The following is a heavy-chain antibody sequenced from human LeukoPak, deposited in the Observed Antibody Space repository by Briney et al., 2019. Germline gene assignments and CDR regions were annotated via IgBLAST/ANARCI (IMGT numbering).Heavy chain of an antibody. D-gene: IGHD3-10*01. CDR3: AKSGSGSYYVPYYFDN. Sequence: GGSLRLSCTVSGFTVSSNSMSWVRQAPGKGLEWVSFIYSDNTHYSDSVKGRFTISRDNSKNMLYLQMNSLRAEDTAIYYCAKSGSGSYYVPYYFDNWGQGTLVTVSS. V-gene: IGHV3-53*01. J-gene: IGHJ4*02. CDR2: IYSDNT. CDR1: GFTVSSNS.